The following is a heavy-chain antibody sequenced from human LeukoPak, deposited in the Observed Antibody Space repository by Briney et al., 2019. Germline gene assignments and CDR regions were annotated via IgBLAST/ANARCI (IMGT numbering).Heavy chain of an antibody. Sequence: PGGSLRLSCAASGFTFSSYWMHWVRQAPGKGLVWVSRLNSDGSSTSYADSVKGRFTISRDHAKNTLYLQMNSLRAEDTAVYYCAKGPRGKWVVVPAAIQGFDYWGQGTLVTVSS. D-gene: IGHD2-2*02. CDR2: LNSDGSST. CDR3: AKGPRGKWVVVPAAIQGFDY. V-gene: IGHV3-74*01. CDR1: GFTFSSYW. J-gene: IGHJ4*02.